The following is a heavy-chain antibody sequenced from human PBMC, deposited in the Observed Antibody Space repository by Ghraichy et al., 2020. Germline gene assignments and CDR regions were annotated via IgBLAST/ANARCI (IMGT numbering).Heavy chain of an antibody. J-gene: IGHJ4*02. CDR2: IYHSGST. CDR3: ARDRWLFGGVIVLENYFDY. D-gene: IGHD3-16*01. Sequence: SQTLSLTCTVSGYSISSGYYWGWIRQPPGKGLEWIGSIYHSGSTYYNPSLKSRVTISVDTSKNQFSLKLSSVTAADPAVYYCARDRWLFGGVIVLENYFDYWGQGTLVTVSS. CDR1: GYSISSGYY. V-gene: IGHV4-38-2*02.